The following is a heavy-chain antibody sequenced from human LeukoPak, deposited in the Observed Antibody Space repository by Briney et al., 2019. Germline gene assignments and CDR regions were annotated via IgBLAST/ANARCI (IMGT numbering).Heavy chain of an antibody. V-gene: IGHV5-51*01. CDR3: ARQRWLQSPMDY. J-gene: IGHJ4*02. Sequence: GESLQISCEGFGYSFSTSWIGWVRQMPGKGLEWMGIIFPGDSDTRYSPSFQGQVTISADKSISTAYLQWSSLKASDTAMYYCARQRWLQSPMDYWGQGTLVTVSS. D-gene: IGHD5-24*01. CDR2: IFPGDSDT. CDR1: GYSFSTSW.